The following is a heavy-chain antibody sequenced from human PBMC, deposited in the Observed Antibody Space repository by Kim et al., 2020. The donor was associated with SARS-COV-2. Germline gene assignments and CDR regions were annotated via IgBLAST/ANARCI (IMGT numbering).Heavy chain of an antibody. CDR2: IYYSGST. Sequence: SETLSLTCTVSGGSISSSSYYWGWIRQPPGKGLEWIGSIYYSGSTYYNPSLKSRVTISVDTSKNQFSLKLSSVTAADTAVYYCARDEGGYEGWFDPWGQG. V-gene: IGHV4-39*07. CDR1: GGSISSSSYY. J-gene: IGHJ5*02. D-gene: IGHD3-3*01. CDR3: ARDEGGYEGWFDP.